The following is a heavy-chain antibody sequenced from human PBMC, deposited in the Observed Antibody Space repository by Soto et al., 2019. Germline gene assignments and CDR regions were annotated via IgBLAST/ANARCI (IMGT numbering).Heavy chain of an antibody. J-gene: IGHJ4*02. CDR3: ARDSDDTIFDY. V-gene: IGHV3-33*01. CDR1: GFTFSSYG. Sequence: ESGGGVVQPGRSLRLSCAASGFTFSSYGMHWVRQAPGKGLEWVAVIWYDGSNKYYADSVKGRFTISRDNSKNTLYLQMNSLRAEDTAVYYCARDSDDTIFDYWCQGTLVTVSS. D-gene: IGHD1-1*01. CDR2: IWYDGSNK.